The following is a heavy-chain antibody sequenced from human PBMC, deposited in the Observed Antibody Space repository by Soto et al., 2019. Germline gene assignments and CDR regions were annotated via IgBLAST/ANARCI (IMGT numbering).Heavy chain of an antibody. CDR2: ISGSGDSK. J-gene: IGHJ4*02. CDR1: GFTFSSYA. V-gene: IGHV3-23*01. D-gene: IGHD3-10*01. Sequence: EVQLLESGGGLVQPGGSLRLSCAASGFTFSSYAMSWVRQAPGKGLEWVSVISGSGDSKYYADSVKGRFTISRDNSKNTLYLQMSSLRVEDTAVYYCANLAYGSDFDYWGQGTLVTVSS. CDR3: ANLAYGSDFDY.